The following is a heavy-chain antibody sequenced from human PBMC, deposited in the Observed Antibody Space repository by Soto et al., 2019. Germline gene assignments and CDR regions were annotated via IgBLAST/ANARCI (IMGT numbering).Heavy chain of an antibody. D-gene: IGHD1-26*01. CDR1: GFTFNSYG. J-gene: IGHJ6*02. CDR3: ARTRSAWSDFHYYSLDV. Sequence: GGSLRLSCAASGFTFNSYGMHWVRQGPGNGLEWVAFISYDSTKTYYADSVKGRFTVSRDNSNSALYVQMNSLTGEDTAVYYCARTRSAWSDFHYYSLDVWGQGTTVTVSS. CDR2: ISYDSTKT. V-gene: IGHV3-30*03.